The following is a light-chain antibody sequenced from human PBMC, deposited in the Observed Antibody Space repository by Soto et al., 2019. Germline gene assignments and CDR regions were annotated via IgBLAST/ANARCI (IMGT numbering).Light chain of an antibody. Sequence: QSVLTQPASVSGSPGQSITISCTGTSSDVGGYNYVSWYQQHPGIAPKLLIYEVTNRPSGVSNRFSGSKSGNTASLTISGLQAEDEADYYCSSYTSTTPYVFGTGTKSPS. CDR3: SSYTSTTPYV. J-gene: IGLJ1*01. V-gene: IGLV2-14*01. CDR2: EVT. CDR1: SSDVGGYNY.